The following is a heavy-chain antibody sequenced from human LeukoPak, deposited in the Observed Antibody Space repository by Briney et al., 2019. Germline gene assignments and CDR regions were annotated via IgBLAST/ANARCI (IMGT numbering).Heavy chain of an antibody. D-gene: IGHD5-12*01. V-gene: IGHV3-23*01. Sequence: GGSLRLSCAASGFTFSSYAMSWVRQAPGKGLEWVSAISGSGGSTYYADSVKGRFTISRDNSKNTLYLQMNSLRAEDTAVYYCAKDEAKIVTTPLDYWGQGTLVTVSS. CDR3: AKDEAKIVTTPLDY. CDR1: GFTFSSYA. J-gene: IGHJ4*02. CDR2: ISGSGGST.